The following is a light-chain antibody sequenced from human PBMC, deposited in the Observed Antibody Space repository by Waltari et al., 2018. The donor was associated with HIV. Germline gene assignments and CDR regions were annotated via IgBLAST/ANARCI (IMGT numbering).Light chain of an antibody. CDR3: TSYTSSSTVV. J-gene: IGLJ2*01. V-gene: IGLV2-14*01. Sequence: QSALTQPASVSGSPGQSITISCTGTSRDVGGYTYVSWYQQHPDKAPKLIYAVSNRPSGVSNRFSGSKSGNTASLTISGLQAEDEADYYCTSYTSSSTVVFGGGTKLTVL. CDR1: SRDVGGYTY. CDR2: AVS.